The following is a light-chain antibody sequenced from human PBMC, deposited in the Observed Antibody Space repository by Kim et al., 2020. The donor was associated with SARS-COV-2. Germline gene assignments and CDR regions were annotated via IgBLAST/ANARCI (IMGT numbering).Light chain of an antibody. CDR1: ESISNL. CDR3: QQYIGYPYT. V-gene: IGKV1-5*03. CDR2: KAS. J-gene: IGKJ2*01. Sequence: SASVGDRIPITCRASESISNLFAWYQQQPGKAPKFLIYKASILDTGVPSRFSGGGSATEFTLTISGLQPDDFATYYCQQYIGYPYTFGQGPKLEI.